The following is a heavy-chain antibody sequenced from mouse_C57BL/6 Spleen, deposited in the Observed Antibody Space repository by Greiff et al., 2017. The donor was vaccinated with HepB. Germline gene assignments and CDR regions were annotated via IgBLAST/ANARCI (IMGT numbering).Heavy chain of an antibody. CDR2: ISSGSSTI. CDR3: ARTIYDGYYVGAY. Sequence: EVNVVESGGGLVKPGGSLKLSCAASGFTFSDYGMHWVRQAPEKGLEWVAYISSGSSTIYYADTVKGRFTISRDNAKNTLFLQMTSLRSEDTAMYYCARTIYDGYYVGAYWGQGTLVTVSA. J-gene: IGHJ3*01. CDR1: GFTFSDYG. D-gene: IGHD2-3*01. V-gene: IGHV5-17*01.